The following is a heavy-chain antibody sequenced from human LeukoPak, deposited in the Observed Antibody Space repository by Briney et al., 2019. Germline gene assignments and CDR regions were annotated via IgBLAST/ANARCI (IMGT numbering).Heavy chain of an antibody. V-gene: IGHV4-59*01. CDR2: IYYSGST. J-gene: IGHJ4*02. CDR1: GGSISSYY. D-gene: IGHD1-26*01. CDR3: ARASGSYSKYYFDY. Sequence: SETLSLTCTVSGGSISSYYWSWIRQPPGKGLEWLGYIYYSGSTDYNPSLKSRVTMSVDTSKNQFSLKLSSVTAADTAVYYCARASGSYSKYYFDYWGQETLVTVSS.